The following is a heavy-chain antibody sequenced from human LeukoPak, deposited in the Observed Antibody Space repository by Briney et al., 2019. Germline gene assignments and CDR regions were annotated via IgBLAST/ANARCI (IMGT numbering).Heavy chain of an antibody. J-gene: IGHJ4*02. CDR1: GGSISSYY. CDR3: ARGGHSDHFDY. CDR2: IYYSGST. Sequence: SETLSLTCTVSGGSISSYYWSWIRQPPGKGLEWIGYIYYSGSTNYNPSLKSRVTISVDTSKNQFSLKLSSVTAADTAVYYCARGGHSDHFDYWGQGTLVTVSS. D-gene: IGHD5-12*01. V-gene: IGHV4-59*01.